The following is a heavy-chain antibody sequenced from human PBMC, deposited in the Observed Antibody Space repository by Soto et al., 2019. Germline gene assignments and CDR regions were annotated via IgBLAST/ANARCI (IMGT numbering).Heavy chain of an antibody. CDR2: IYSGGST. CDR3: ARDRLIGYSSGWYGESDYYYGMDV. J-gene: IGHJ6*02. Sequence: PGGSLRLSCAASGFTVSSNYMSWVRQAPGKGLEWVSVIYSGGSTYYADSVKGRFTISRDNSKNTLYLQMNSLRAEDTAVYYCARDRLIGYSSGWYGESDYYYGMDVWGQGTTVTVSS. D-gene: IGHD6-19*01. V-gene: IGHV3-66*01. CDR1: GFTVSSNY.